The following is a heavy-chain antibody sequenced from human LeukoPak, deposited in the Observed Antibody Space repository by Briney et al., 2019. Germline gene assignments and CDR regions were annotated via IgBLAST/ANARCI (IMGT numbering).Heavy chain of an antibody. D-gene: IGHD3-22*01. CDR2: INPNSGGT. Sequence: ASVTVSFKASGYTYTGYYMHWVRQAPGQGLEWMGWINPNSGGTNYAQKFQGRVTMTRDTSISTAYMELSRLRSDDTAVYYCARDPDSSGYYSYNWVNPWGQGTLVTVSS. CDR3: ARDPDSSGYYSYNWVNP. J-gene: IGHJ5*02. V-gene: IGHV1-2*02. CDR1: GYTYTGYY.